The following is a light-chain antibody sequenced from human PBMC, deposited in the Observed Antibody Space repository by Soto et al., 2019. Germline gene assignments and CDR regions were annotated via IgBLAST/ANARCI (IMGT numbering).Light chain of an antibody. CDR1: SSDVGGYNY. Sequence: QSVLTQPASGSGSPGQSITISCNGTSSDVGGYNYVSWYQQHPGKAPKLMIYDVSNRPSGVSNRFSGSKSGNTASLTISGLQAEDEADYYCSSYTSSSTLSFGTGTKVTVL. CDR3: SSYTSSSTLS. V-gene: IGLV2-14*01. CDR2: DVS. J-gene: IGLJ1*01.